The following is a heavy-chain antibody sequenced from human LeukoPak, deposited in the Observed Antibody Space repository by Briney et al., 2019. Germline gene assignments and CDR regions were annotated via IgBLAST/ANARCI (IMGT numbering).Heavy chain of an antibody. D-gene: IGHD3-22*01. CDR2: ISSSGSYI. CDR1: GFTFRTYG. V-gene: IGHV3-21*01. J-gene: IGHJ4*02. Sequence: GGSLRLSCAASGFTFRTYGMNWVRQAPWKGLEWVSFISSSGSYIYYADSVKGRFTISRDNAASSLYLQMNSLRAEDTAIYYCASLHYDSSVFVDYWGQGTLVTVSS. CDR3: ASLHYDSSVFVDY.